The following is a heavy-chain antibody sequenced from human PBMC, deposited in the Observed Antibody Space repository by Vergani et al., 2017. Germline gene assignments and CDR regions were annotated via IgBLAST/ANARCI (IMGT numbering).Heavy chain of an antibody. CDR1: GGSFSGYY. CDR2: INHSGST. CDR3: ASLYYYDSSGLNWFDP. J-gene: IGHJ5*02. D-gene: IGHD3-22*01. V-gene: IGHV4-34*01. Sequence: QVQLQQWGAGLLKPSETLSLTCAVFGGSFSGYYWSWIRQPPGKGLEWTGEINHSGSTNYNPSLKSRVTISVDTSKNQFSLKLSSVTAADTAVYYCASLYYYDSSGLNWFDPWGQGTLVTVSS.